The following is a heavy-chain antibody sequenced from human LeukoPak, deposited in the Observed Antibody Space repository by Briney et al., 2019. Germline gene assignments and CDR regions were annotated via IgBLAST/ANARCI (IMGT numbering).Heavy chain of an antibody. CDR3: TRENYVPDS. V-gene: IGHV3-7*03. CDR2: ISNGGGAT. J-gene: IGHJ5*02. CDR1: GFTFNDAW. D-gene: IGHD3-10*02. Sequence: PGGSLRLSCAASGFTFNDAWMNWVRQIPGKGLEWVASISNGGGATYYVDSVRGRFTISRDDAKNSLFLQMNGLRSDDTAVYYCTRENYVPDSWGQGTLVTVSS.